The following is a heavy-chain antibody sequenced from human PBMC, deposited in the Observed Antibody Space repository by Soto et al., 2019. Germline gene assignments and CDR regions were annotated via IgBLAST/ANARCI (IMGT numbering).Heavy chain of an antibody. CDR1: GYTFTSYG. V-gene: IGHV1-18*01. Sequence: WASVKVSCKASGYTFTSYGISWVRQAPGQGLEWMGWIRPYNGNTNYAQKLQGRVTMTIDTSTSTAYMELRSLRSDDTAVYYCARDLPPQDYWGQGTLVTVSS. CDR2: IRPYNGNT. J-gene: IGHJ4*02. CDR3: ARDLPPQDY.